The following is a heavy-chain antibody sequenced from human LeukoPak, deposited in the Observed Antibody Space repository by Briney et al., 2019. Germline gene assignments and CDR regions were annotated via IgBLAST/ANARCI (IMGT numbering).Heavy chain of an antibody. Sequence: GASVKVSCKASGYTFTGYYMHWVRQAPGQGLEWMGWINPNSGGTNYAQKFQGRVTMTRDTPISTAYMELSRLRSDDTAVYYCARGRVYGLGSSGSEYFQHWGQGTLVTVSS. D-gene: IGHD6-19*01. J-gene: IGHJ1*01. CDR2: INPNSGGT. CDR1: GYTFTGYY. CDR3: ARGRVYGLGSSGSEYFQH. V-gene: IGHV1-2*02.